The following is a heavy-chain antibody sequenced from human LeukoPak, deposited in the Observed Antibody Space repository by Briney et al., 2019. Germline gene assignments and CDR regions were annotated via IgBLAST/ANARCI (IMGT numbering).Heavy chain of an antibody. CDR2: ISSSSSYI. CDR1: GFTFSSYS. J-gene: IGHJ4*02. V-gene: IGHV3-21*01. CDR3: ARGDCSGGSCYNY. Sequence: GGSLRLSCAASGFTFSSYSMNWVRQAPGKGLEWVSSISSSSSYIYYADSVKGRFTISRDNATNSLYLQMNSLRAEDTAVYYCARGDCSGGSCYNYWGQGTLVTVSS. D-gene: IGHD2-15*01.